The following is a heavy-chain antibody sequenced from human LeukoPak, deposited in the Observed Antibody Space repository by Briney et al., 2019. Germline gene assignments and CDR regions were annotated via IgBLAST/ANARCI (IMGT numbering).Heavy chain of an antibody. V-gene: IGHV1-8*01. CDR3: ARVARYCSGGSCYENYYYYMDV. CDR1: GYTFTSYY. D-gene: IGHD2-15*01. Sequence: ASVKVSCKASGYTFTSYYINGVRQATGQGLEWMGWMNPNRGNTGYAQKFQGRVTMTRNTSISTAYMELSSLRSEDTAVYYCARVARYCSGGSCYENYYYYMDVWGKGTTATVSS. CDR2: MNPNRGNT. J-gene: IGHJ6*03.